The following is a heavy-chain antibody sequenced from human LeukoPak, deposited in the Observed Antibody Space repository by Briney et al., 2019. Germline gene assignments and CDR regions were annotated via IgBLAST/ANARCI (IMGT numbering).Heavy chain of an antibody. CDR3: ARTEKGYCSGGSCYS. D-gene: IGHD2-15*01. J-gene: IGHJ4*02. CDR1: GGSVSSGSYY. V-gene: IGHV4-61*01. CDR2: IYYSGST. Sequence: PSETLSLTCTVSGGSVSSGSYYWSWIRQPPGKGLEWIGYIYYSGSTNYNPSLKSRVTISVDTSKNQFSLKLSSVTAADTAVYCCARTEKGYCSGGSCYSWGQGTLVTVSS.